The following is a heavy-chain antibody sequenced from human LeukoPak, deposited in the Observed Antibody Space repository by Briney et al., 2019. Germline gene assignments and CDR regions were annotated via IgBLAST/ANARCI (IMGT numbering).Heavy chain of an antibody. CDR3: ARINDYGGNSVDY. V-gene: IGHV4-59*01. Sequence: PSETLSLTCTVSGGSISTYYWSWIRQPPGKGLEWIGYIYYSGNTNYNPSLKSRVTVSVDTSKNQFSLKLSSVTAADTAVYYCARINDYGGNSVDYWGQGTLVTVAS. CDR2: IYYSGNT. D-gene: IGHD4-23*01. J-gene: IGHJ4*02. CDR1: GGSISTYY.